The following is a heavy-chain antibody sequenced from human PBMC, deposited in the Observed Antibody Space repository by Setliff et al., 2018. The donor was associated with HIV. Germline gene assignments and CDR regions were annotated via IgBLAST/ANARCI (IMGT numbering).Heavy chain of an antibody. J-gene: IGHJ4*02. CDR3: AGEVRWELPQGFDH. Sequence: KPSETLSLTCAVSGYSISSGYYWGWIRQPPGKGLEWIGSIAYTGSGYYNSSLKSRVTISVDTSRNECSLKLTSVTAADTAVYYCAGEVRWELPQGFDHWGQGSQVTVSS. V-gene: IGHV4-38-2*02. D-gene: IGHD1-26*01. CDR1: GYSISSGYY. CDR2: IAYTGSG.